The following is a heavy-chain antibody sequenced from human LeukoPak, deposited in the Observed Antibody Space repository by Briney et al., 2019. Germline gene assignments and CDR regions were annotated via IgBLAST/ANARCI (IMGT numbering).Heavy chain of an antibody. J-gene: IGHJ2*01. Sequence: SETLSLTCTVSGGSISSGDYYWSWIRQPPGKGLEWIGYIYYSGSTYYNPSLKSRVTISVDTSKNQFSLKLSSVTAADTAVYYCARDRADSGSYYVWYFDLWGRGTLVTVSS. CDR2: IYYSGST. D-gene: IGHD1-26*01. CDR3: ARDRADSGSYYVWYFDL. CDR1: GGSISSGDYY. V-gene: IGHV4-30-4*01.